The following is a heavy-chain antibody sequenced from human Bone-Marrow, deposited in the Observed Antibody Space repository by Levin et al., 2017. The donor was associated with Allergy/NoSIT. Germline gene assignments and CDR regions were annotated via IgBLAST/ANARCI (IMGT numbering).Heavy chain of an antibody. CDR1: GYTFTGYY. CDR3: AREPIVATIGSYYYYGMDV. D-gene: IGHD5-12*01. V-gene: IGHV1-2*02. J-gene: IGHJ6*02. Sequence: ASVKVSCKASGYTFTGYYMHWVRQAPGQGLEWMGWINPNSGGTNYAQKFQGRVTMTRDTSISTAYMELSRLRSDDTAVYYCAREPIVATIGSYYYYGMDVWGQGTTVTVSS. CDR2: INPNSGGT.